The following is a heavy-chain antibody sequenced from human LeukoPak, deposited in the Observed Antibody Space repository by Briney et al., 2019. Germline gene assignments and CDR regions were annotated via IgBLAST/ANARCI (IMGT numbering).Heavy chain of an antibody. CDR2: IYTGGST. CDR1: GFTVSSNY. Sequence: PGRSLRLSCAASGFTVSSNYMSWVRQAPGKGLEWISLIYTGGSTYYADSVKGRFTISRDNSKNTRYLQMNSLRAEDTAVYYCATSPASSCLDDWGQGTLVTVSS. V-gene: IGHV3-53*01. D-gene: IGHD6-13*01. CDR3: ATSPASSCLDD. J-gene: IGHJ4*02.